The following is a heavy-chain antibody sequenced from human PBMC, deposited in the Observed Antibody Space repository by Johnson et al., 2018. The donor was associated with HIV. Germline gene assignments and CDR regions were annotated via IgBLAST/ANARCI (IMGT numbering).Heavy chain of an antibody. Sequence: VQLVESGGGVVRPGGSLRLSCAASGFTFDDYGMSWVRQAPGKGLEWVSGINWTGGSTGYADSVKGRFTISRDNAKNSLYLQMNSLRAEDTALYYCARDRRSIAARPGAAFDIWGQGTMVTVSS. D-gene: IGHD6-6*01. CDR1: GFTFDDYG. J-gene: IGHJ3*02. CDR2: INWTGGST. CDR3: ARDRRSIAARPGAAFDI. V-gene: IGHV3-20*04.